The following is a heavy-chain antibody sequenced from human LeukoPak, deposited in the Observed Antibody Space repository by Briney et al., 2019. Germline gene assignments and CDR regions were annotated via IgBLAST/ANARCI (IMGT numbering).Heavy chain of an antibody. Sequence: SGTLSLTCAVSAGSISSTNWWGWVRQPPGKGLEWIGEIYHSGTTNYTPSLKSRVTMSVDKSNNHFSLRLTSVTAADTAIYYCARMDNSGDAFDIWGQGTMVTVSS. CDR1: AGSISSTNW. V-gene: IGHV4-4*02. CDR3: ARMDNSGDAFDI. D-gene: IGHD2-2*03. J-gene: IGHJ3*02. CDR2: IYHSGTT.